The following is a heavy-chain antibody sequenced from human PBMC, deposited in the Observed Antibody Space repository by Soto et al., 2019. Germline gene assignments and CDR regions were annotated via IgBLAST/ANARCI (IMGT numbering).Heavy chain of an antibody. Sequence: PGGSLRLSCAASGFTFSSYGMHWVRQAPGKGLEWVAVISDDGSNKYYADSVKGRFTISRDNSKNTLYLQMNSLRAEDTAVYYCAKDPSSGWFDYWGQGTLVTVSS. CDR1: GFTFSSYG. CDR3: AKDPSSGWFDY. CDR2: ISDDGSNK. D-gene: IGHD6-19*01. V-gene: IGHV3-30*18. J-gene: IGHJ4*02.